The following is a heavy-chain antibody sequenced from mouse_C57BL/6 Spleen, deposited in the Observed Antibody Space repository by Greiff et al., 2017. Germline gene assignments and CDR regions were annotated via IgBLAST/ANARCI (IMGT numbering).Heavy chain of an antibody. V-gene: IGHV5-12*01. D-gene: IGHD4-1*01. Sequence: EVMLVESGGGLVQPGGSLKLSCAASGFTFSDYYMYWVRQTPEKRLEWVAYISNGGGSTYYPDTVKGRFTISRDNAKNTRYLHMSRLKSEYTAMYYCARPLTGRYFDVWGTGTTVTVSS. CDR1: GFTFSDYY. CDR2: ISNGGGST. CDR3: ARPLTGRYFDV. J-gene: IGHJ1*03.